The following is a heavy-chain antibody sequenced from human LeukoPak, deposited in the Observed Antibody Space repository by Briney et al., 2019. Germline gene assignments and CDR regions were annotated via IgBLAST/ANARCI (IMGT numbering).Heavy chain of an antibody. CDR1: GFTFSTYW. CDR2: IKQDGSEK. CDR3: ARDVYYDFWSGYSFNWFDT. Sequence: HPGGSLRLSCAASGFTFSTYWMSWVRQAPGKGLEWVANIKQDGSEKYYVDSVKGRFTISRDNAKNSLYLQMNSLRAEDTAVYYCARDVYYDFWSGYSFNWFDTWGQGTLVTVSS. J-gene: IGHJ5*02. V-gene: IGHV3-7*01. D-gene: IGHD3-3*01.